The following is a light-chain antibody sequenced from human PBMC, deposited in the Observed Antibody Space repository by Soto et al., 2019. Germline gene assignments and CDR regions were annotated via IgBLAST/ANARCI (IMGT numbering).Light chain of an antibody. Sequence: DIQLTQSPSFLSASVGDRVAITCRASQGISSYLAWYQKKPGTAPKLLIHSASTLQSGVPSRFSGSGSGTECTLTISSRQHPDFEITYSQHLNTYPLTFGGGTNVEIK. CDR2: SAS. CDR1: QGISSY. CDR3: QHLNTYPLT. V-gene: IGKV1-9*01. J-gene: IGKJ4*01.